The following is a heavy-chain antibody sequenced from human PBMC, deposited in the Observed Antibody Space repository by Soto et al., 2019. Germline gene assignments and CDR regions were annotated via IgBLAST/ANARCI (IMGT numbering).Heavy chain of an antibody. CDR2: IIPIFGTA. Sequence: ASVKVSCKASGGTFSSYAISWVRQAPGQGLEWMGGIIPIFGTANYAQKFQGRVTITADESTSTAYMELSSLRSEDTAVYYCAREKSYRGYSYGYLFDYWGQGTLVTVSS. V-gene: IGHV1-69*13. D-gene: IGHD5-18*01. J-gene: IGHJ4*02. CDR3: AREKSYRGYSYGYLFDY. CDR1: GGTFSSYA.